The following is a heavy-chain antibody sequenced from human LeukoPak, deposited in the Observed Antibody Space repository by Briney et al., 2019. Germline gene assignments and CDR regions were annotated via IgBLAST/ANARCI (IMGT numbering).Heavy chain of an antibody. CDR1: GYTLTELS. V-gene: IGHV1-24*01. J-gene: IGHJ4*02. Sequence: ASVKVSCKVSGYTLTELSMHWVRQAPGKGLEWMGGFDPEDGETIYAQKFQGRVTMTEDTSTDTAYMELSSLRSEDTAVYYCARDIGSSWYRDFDYWGQGTLVTVSS. D-gene: IGHD6-13*01. CDR3: ARDIGSSWYRDFDY. CDR2: FDPEDGET.